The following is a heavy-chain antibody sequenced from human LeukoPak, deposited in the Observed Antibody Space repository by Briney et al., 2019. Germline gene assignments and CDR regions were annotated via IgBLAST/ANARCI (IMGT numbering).Heavy chain of an antibody. CDR2: INHSGST. CDR3: ARTADCSSTSCYTGSSALDY. CDR1: GGSFSGYY. Sequence: SETLSLTCAVYGGSFSGYYWSWLRQPPGKGLEWIGEINHSGSTNYNPSLKSRVTISVDTSKNQFSLKLSSVTAADTAVYYCARTADCSSTSCYTGSSALDYWGQGTLVTVSS. J-gene: IGHJ4*02. V-gene: IGHV4-34*01. D-gene: IGHD2-2*02.